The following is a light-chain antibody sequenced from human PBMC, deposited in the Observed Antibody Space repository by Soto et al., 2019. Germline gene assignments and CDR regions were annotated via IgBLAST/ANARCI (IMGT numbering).Light chain of an antibody. CDR1: SSNIGAGYD. Sequence: QSVLTQPPSVSGAPGQRVTISCTGSSSNIGAGYDVHWYQQLPGSAPKILIYGNTNRPSGVPDRFSGSKSGTSASLAITGLQAEDEADYYCLSFDSSLSVVFGGGTQLTVL. CDR3: LSFDSSLSVV. V-gene: IGLV1-40*01. CDR2: GNT. J-gene: IGLJ2*01.